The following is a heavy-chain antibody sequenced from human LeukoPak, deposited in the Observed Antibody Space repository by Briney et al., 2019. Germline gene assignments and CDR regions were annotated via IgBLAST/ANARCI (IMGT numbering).Heavy chain of an antibody. V-gene: IGHV3-53*01. CDR3: ARDTSFNYGTLHGMHV. CDR1: GFTVSSNY. J-gene: IGHJ6*02. CDR2: VSGSGSYT. Sequence: GGSLRLSCAASGFTVSSNYMSWVRQSPGKGLEWVSGVSGSGSYTYFADSVKGRFTISRDNSRDTLYLQLHSLRAEDTALYYCARDTSFNYGTLHGMHVWRQGTTVTV. D-gene: IGHD3-10*01.